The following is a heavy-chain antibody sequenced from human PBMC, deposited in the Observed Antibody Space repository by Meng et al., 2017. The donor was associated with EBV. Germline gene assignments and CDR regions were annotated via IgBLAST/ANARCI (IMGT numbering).Heavy chain of an antibody. V-gene: IGHV1-69*01. D-gene: IGHD3-10*01. J-gene: IGHJ4*02. CDR3: ASESGRGFTPDY. CDR2: LIPMSDAP. Sequence: QVRLVQLGGGVRKPGSSVKVPSKASGGTFRSDATSWVRQAPGQGREWMGGLIPMSDAPHYAQKFQGRVTITADESTSTHYMDLSGLRSEDTAVYYCASESGRGFTPDYWGQGTLVTVSS. CDR1: GGTFRSDA.